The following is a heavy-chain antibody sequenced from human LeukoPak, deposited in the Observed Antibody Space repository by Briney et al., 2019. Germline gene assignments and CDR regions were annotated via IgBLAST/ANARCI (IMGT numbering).Heavy chain of an antibody. CDR1: GFTFSIHG. Sequence: GGTLRLSCAASGFTFSIHGMNWVRQGPGKGLEWVSGITGSGGSTYYADSVKGRFTISRDNAKNSLYLQMNSLRAEDTAVYYCARAFYYFLTGYPAYFDYWAREPWSPSPQ. CDR2: ITGSGGST. V-gene: IGHV3-23*01. D-gene: IGHD3-9*01. CDR3: ARAFYYFLTGYPAYFDY. J-gene: IGHJ4*02.